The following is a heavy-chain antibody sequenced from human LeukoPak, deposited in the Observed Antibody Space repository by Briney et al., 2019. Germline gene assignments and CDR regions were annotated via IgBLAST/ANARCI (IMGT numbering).Heavy chain of an antibody. CDR3: VRDNRSYNFDY. Sequence: GGSLRLSCAASGFTFSRYWMHWVRQAPGKGLVWVSCIKSDGSSASIADSAKGRFTISRDNAKNTVYLQMNSLRAEDTAVYYCVRDNRSYNFDYWGQGTLVTVSS. V-gene: IGHV3-74*01. J-gene: IGHJ4*02. CDR2: IKSDGSSA. CDR1: GFTFSRYW. D-gene: IGHD1-26*01.